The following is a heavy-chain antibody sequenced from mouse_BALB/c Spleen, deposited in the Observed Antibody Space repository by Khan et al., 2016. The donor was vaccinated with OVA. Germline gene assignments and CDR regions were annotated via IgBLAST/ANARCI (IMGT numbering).Heavy chain of an antibody. D-gene: IGHD1-1*01. CDR2: ITPNNGGT. V-gene: IGHV1-18*01. CDR1: GYTFTDYN. Sequence: VQLKESGPELVKPGASVKISCKASGYTFTDYNMDWVKQSHGKSLEWIGDITPNNGGTIYNQKFKGKATLTVDKSSSTAYMELRSLTSEDTAVYYYTRGGHCSPFDYWGQGTTLTVSS. J-gene: IGHJ2*01. CDR3: TRGGHCSPFDY.